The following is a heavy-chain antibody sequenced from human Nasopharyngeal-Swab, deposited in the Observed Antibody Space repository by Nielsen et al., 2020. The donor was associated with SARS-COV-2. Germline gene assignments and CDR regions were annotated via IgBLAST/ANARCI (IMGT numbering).Heavy chain of an antibody. V-gene: IGHV3-23*01. Sequence: GGSLRLSCTASGFTFDSYAMTWVRQAPGKGLEWVSSVTGSGSTTKYADSVKGRFTTSRDNSNKKVYLQMHSLRAEDSAVYYCAKDRYCSGGACYFNGFDSWGQGTLVTVSS. J-gene: IGHJ4*02. D-gene: IGHD2-15*01. CDR1: GFTFDSYA. CDR3: AKDRYCSGGACYFNGFDS. CDR2: VTGSGSTT.